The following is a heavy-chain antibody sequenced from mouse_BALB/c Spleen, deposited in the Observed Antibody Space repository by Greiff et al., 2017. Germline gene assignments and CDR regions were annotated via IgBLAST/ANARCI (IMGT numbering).Heavy chain of an antibody. J-gene: IGHJ4*01. Sequence: QVQLKESGAELARPGASVKLSCKASGYTFTSYWMQWVKQRPGQGLEWIGAIYPGDGDTRYTQKFKGKATLTADKSSSTAYMQLSSLASEDSAVYYCARSGGYNAMDYWGQGTSVTVSS. CDR1: GYTFTSYW. V-gene: IGHV1-87*01. CDR2: IYPGDGDT. D-gene: IGHD3-1*01. CDR3: ARSGGYNAMDY.